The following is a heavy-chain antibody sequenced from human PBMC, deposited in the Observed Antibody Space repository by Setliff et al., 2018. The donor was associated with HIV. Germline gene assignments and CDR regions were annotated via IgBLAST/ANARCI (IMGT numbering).Heavy chain of an antibody. Sequence: SETLPLTCTVSGGSISSGSYYWSWIRQPAGKGLEWIGHIHTSGSTKYNPSLKSRVTISADTSKNQFSLSLSSVTAAETAVYYCARVGYHGSGRYSFDYWGQGTLVTVSS. J-gene: IGHJ4*02. CDR2: IHTSGST. D-gene: IGHD3-10*01. V-gene: IGHV4-61*09. CDR1: GGSISSGSYY. CDR3: ARVGYHGSGRYSFDY.